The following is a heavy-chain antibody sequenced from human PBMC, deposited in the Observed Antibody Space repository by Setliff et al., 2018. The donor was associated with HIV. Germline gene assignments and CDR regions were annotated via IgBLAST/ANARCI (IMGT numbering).Heavy chain of an antibody. J-gene: IGHJ1*01. V-gene: IGHV3-73*01. Sequence: PGGSLRLSCSASGFDFSDSMIHWVRQASGKGPEWVGRIRTKAKNYATEYGASVKGRLIISRDDSKSTAYLQMSSLQTEDTAVYYCTTLSGSLQYWGQGTQVTVSS. CDR2: IRTKAKNYAT. D-gene: IGHD1-26*01. CDR1: GFDFSDSM. CDR3: TTLSGSLQY.